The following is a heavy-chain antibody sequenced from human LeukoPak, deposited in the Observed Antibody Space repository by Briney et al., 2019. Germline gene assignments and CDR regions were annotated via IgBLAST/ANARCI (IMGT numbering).Heavy chain of an antibody. V-gene: IGHV4-4*07. CDR1: GGSISNYY. CDR3: ARDRSGGTYGMDV. CDR2: ISSSGST. J-gene: IGHJ6*02. D-gene: IGHD2-15*01. Sequence: SETLSLTCTVSGGSISNYYWSWIRKPAGKGLEWIGRISSSGSTNYNPSLKSRVTMSVDTSKNQFSLKLSSVTAADTAVYYCARDRSGGTYGMDVWGQGTTVTVSS.